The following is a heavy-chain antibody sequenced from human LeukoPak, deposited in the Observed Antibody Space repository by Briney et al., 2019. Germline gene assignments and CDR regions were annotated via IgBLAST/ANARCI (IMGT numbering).Heavy chain of an antibody. J-gene: IGHJ5*02. CDR1: GFTFSDYA. CDR2: IKTDGSEK. V-gene: IGHV3-7*03. CDR3: ARDYTGYFP. D-gene: IGHD3-9*01. Sequence: GSLRLSCAASGFTFSDYAMHWVRQAPGKGLEWVANIKTDGSEKYYVDSVKGRFTISRDNAKNSLYLQMNSLRAEDTAVYYCARDYTGYFPWGQGTLVIVSS.